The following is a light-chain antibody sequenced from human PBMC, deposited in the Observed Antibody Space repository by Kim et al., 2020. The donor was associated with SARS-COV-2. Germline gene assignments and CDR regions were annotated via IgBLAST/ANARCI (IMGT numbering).Light chain of an antibody. CDR1: NIGSKS. CDR2: YDS. CDR3: QVWDSSRDRWV. V-gene: IGLV3-21*04. J-gene: IGLJ3*02. Sequence: SSELTQPPSVSVAPGKTARITCGGNNIGSKSVHWYQQKPGQAPVLVIYYDSDRPSGIPERFSDSNSGNTATLTISRVEAGDEDDYYCQVWDSSRDRWVSGGGTHLT.